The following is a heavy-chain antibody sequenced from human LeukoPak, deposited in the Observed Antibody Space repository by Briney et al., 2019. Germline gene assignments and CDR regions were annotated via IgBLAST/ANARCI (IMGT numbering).Heavy chain of an antibody. J-gene: IGHJ4*02. Sequence: SGGSLRLSCAASGFTFSSYSMNWVRQAPGKGLEWVSSISSSSSYIYYADSVKGRFTISRDNAKNSLYLQMNSLRAEDTAVYYFARDQITMVRGGALDYWGQGTLVTVSS. CDR3: ARDQITMVRGGALDY. CDR1: GFTFSSYS. V-gene: IGHV3-21*01. CDR2: ISSSSSYI. D-gene: IGHD3-10*01.